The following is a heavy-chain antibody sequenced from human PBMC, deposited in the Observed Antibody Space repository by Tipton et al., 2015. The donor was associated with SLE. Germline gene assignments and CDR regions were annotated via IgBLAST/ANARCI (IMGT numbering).Heavy chain of an antibody. J-gene: IGHJ4*02. CDR2: IYTSGST. CDR1: GGSISSGSYY. Sequence: LSLTCTVSGGSISSGSYYWSWIRQPAGKGLEWIGRIYTSGSTNYNPSLKSRVTISVDTSKNQFSLKLSSVTAADTAVYYCAREGPGRFSDYWGQGTLVTVSS. D-gene: IGHD3-3*01. CDR3: AREGPGRFSDY. V-gene: IGHV4-61*02.